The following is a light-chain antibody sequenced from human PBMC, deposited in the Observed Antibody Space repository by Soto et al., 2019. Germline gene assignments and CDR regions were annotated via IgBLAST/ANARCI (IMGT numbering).Light chain of an antibody. V-gene: IGKV3-15*01. Sequence: ETVMTQSPATLSVSPGERATLSCRPSQSIGSNLAWYQHKPGQAPRLLIYGASTRATGIPARFSGSGSGTEFTLTLSSLQSEDFAVYYCQQYHNWPPYTFGQGTKLEIK. CDR1: QSIGSN. CDR3: QQYHNWPPYT. J-gene: IGKJ2*01. CDR2: GAS.